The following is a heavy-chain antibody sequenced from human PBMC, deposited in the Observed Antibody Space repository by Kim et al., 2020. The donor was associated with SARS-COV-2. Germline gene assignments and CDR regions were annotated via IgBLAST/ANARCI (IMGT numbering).Heavy chain of an antibody. V-gene: IGHV3-30*01. J-gene: IGHJ4*02. Sequence: NNHYGDSVKGRFTISRDNSKNTLYVQMNSLRVEDTAVYYCARGVSVGLDYWGQGALVTVSS. CDR3: ARGVSVGLDY. D-gene: IGHD1-26*01. CDR2: NN.